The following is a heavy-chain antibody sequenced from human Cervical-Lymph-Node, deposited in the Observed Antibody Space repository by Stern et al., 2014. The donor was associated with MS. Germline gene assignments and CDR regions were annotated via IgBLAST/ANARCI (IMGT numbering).Heavy chain of an antibody. J-gene: IGHJ4*02. D-gene: IGHD3-22*01. CDR3: ARSPDLYDSSGYYFD. CDR2: IIPFLGIA. V-gene: IGHV1-69*04. CDR1: GGTLNNYA. Sequence: QVQLVQSGAEVKKPGSSVKVSCKASGGTLNNYAVSWVRQAPGQGLEWIGKIIPFLGIANYAHKFQGSVTLTAAATTSYMEVSSLRSDDTAVYYCARSPDLYDSSGYYFDWGQGTLVTVSS.